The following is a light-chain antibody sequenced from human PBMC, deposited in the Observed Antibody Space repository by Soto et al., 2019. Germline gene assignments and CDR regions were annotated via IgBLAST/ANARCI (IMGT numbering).Light chain of an antibody. CDR2: GNS. CDR3: QSYDSSLSGVV. Sequence: QSVLTQSPSVSGAPGQRVTIPCTGSSSNIGAGYDVHWYQQLPGTAPKLLIYGNSNRPSGVPDRISGSKSGTSASLAITGLQAEDEADYYCQSYDSSLSGVVFGGGTKLTVL. J-gene: IGLJ2*01. CDR1: SSNIGAGYD. V-gene: IGLV1-40*01.